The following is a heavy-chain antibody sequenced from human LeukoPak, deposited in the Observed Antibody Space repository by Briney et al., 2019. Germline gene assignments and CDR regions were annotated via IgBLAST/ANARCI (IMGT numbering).Heavy chain of an antibody. CDR1: GFTFSSYA. CDR3: ANDLFGYFDR. J-gene: IGHJ4*02. CDR2: ISDSTDNI. V-gene: IGHV3-23*01. D-gene: IGHD3-16*01. Sequence: GGSLRLSCAASGFTFSSYAMSWLRQAPGEGLEWVSTISDSTDNIYYADSVKGRFITSRDNSKNTLFLQMHSLRAEDTAVYYCANDLFGYFDRWGQGTLVTVPS.